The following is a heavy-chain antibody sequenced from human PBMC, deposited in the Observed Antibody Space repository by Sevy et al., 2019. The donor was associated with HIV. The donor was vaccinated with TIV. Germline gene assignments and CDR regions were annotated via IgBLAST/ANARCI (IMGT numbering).Heavy chain of an antibody. CDR2: ISYDGINK. CDR1: GFTFSSYS. D-gene: IGHD1-1*01. V-gene: IGHV3-30-3*01. CDR3: ALERLSSDVAEYFQN. Sequence: GGCLRLSCATSGFTFSSYSMHWDRQAPGKGLEWVATISYDGINKHYADSVKGRFTISRDNFKNSLSLQMNSLRAEDTAVYFCALERLSSDVAEYFQNWGQGTLVTVSS. J-gene: IGHJ1*01.